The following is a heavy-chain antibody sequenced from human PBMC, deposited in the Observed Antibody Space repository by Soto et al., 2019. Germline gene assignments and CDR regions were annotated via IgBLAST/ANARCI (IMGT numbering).Heavy chain of an antibody. D-gene: IGHD2-8*01. CDR2: ISKDGNNE. CDR3: ASEINEFYFAY. CDR1: GFTFSSYA. Sequence: SLRLSCAASGFTFSSYAIHWVRQAPGKGLEWVAAISKDGNNEYYADSVKGRFSVSRDNSKNTLSLQMNSLRGQDTAVYYCASEINEFYFAYWGHGTLVTVS. V-gene: IGHV3-30-3*01. J-gene: IGHJ4*01.